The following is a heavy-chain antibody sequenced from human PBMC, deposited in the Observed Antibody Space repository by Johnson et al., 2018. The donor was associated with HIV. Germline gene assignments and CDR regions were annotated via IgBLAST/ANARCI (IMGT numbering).Heavy chain of an antibody. CDR3: ARDSDSSSWYSEFDI. CDR2: ISYDGSNK. V-gene: IGHV3-30-3*01. Sequence: QVQLVESGGGVVQPGRSLRLSCAASGFTFSSYAMHWVRQAPGKGLEWVAVISYDGSNKYYADSVKGRFTISRDNSKNTLYLQMNSLRAEDTAVYYCARDSDSSSWYSEFDIWGHGTMVTVSS. J-gene: IGHJ3*02. D-gene: IGHD6-13*01. CDR1: GFTFSSYA.